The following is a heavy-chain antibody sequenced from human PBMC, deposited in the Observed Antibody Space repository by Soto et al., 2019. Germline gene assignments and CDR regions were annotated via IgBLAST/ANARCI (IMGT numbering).Heavy chain of an antibody. CDR3: ARGYCSSTSCYAASLFNYYTDV. J-gene: IGHJ6*03. D-gene: IGHD2-2*01. CDR2: ISAYNGNT. V-gene: IGHV1-18*01. Sequence: ASVKVSCKASGYTFTSYGISWVRQAPGQGLEWMGWISAYNGNTNYAQKLQGRVTMTTDTSTSTAYMELRSLRSDDTAVYYCARGYCSSTSCYAASLFNYYTDVWGKGTTVTVSS. CDR1: GYTFTSYG.